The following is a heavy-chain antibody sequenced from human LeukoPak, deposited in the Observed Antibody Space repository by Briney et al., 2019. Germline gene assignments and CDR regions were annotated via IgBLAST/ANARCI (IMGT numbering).Heavy chain of an antibody. CDR1: GGTFSSYA. J-gene: IGHJ4*02. Sequence: GASVKVSCKASGGTFSSYAISWVRQAPGQGLEWMGRIIPILGIANYAQKFQGRVTITADKSTSTAYMELSSLRSEDTAVYYCARDLFGSSGYYADYWGQGTLVTVSS. CDR3: ARDLFGSSGYYADY. D-gene: IGHD3-22*01. V-gene: IGHV1-69*04. CDR2: IIPILGIA.